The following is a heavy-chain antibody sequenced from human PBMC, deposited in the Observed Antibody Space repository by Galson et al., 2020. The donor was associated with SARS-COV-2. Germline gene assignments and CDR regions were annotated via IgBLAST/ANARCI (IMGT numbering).Heavy chain of an antibody. V-gene: IGHV3-74*01. CDR2: IAPDGRRT. CDR1: GFPFSKSW. J-gene: IGHJ4*02. CDR3: VRGTGAPLSALGDY. Sequence: ALHGESLKISCAASGFPFSKSWIHWARQVPGKGPMWVSRIAPDGRRTDYADSVKGRFTVSRDNGRNRADLQMHSLSAEDTAVYYCVRGTGAPLSALGDYWGQGAQVTVSS. D-gene: IGHD3-10*01.